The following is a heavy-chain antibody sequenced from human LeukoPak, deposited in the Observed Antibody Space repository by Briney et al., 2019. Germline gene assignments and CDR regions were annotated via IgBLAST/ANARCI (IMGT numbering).Heavy chain of an antibody. D-gene: IGHD1-14*01. J-gene: IGHJ4*02. CDR3: ARDPGFRTLGC. CDR2: IYTSGST. Sequence: SETLSLTCTVSGGSISSGSYYWSWIRQPAGKGLEWIGRIYTSGSTNYNPSLKSRVTISVDTSKNQFSLKLSSVTAADTAVYYCARDPGFRTLGCWGQGTLVTVSS. V-gene: IGHV4-61*02. CDR1: GGSISSGSYY.